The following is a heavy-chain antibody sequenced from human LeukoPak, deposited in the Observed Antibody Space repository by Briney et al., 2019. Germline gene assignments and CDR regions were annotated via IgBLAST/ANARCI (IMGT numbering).Heavy chain of an antibody. CDR1: GYTFSNYG. CDR3: ARDGAVGATLQGASYYWFDP. J-gene: IGHJ5*02. D-gene: IGHD1-26*01. Sequence: ASVKVSCKASGYTFSNYGISWLRQAPGQGLEWMGWISASSGNTRYEQSFQGRLTMTTDTSTSTAYMELRSLRSDDTAAYFCARDGAVGATLQGASYYWFDPWGQGTLVTVSS. CDR2: ISASSGNT. V-gene: IGHV1-18*01.